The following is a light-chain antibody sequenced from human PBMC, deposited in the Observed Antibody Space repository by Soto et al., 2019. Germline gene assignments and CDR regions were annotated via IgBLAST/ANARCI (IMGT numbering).Light chain of an antibody. Sequence: QSVLTQSPSVSAAPGQKVTISCSGSSSNIGNNYVSWYQQLPGTAPKLLIYDDNRRPSGIPDRFSASKSGTSATLAITGLQTGDEADYYCETWDTNLSAVVFGGGTKVTVL. CDR1: SSNIGNNY. CDR3: ETWDTNLSAVV. CDR2: DDN. J-gene: IGLJ3*02. V-gene: IGLV1-51*01.